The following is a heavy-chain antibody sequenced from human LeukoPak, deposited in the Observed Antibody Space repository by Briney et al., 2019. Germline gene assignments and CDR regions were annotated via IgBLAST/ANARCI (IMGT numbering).Heavy chain of an antibody. J-gene: IGHJ4*02. V-gene: IGHV4-34*01. Sequence: SETLSLTCAVYGGSFSGYFWSWIRQPPGKGLEWIGEINHSGSTKHNPSLKSRVTISVDTSKNQFSLNLSSVTAADTAVYYCARGFDGCFWFWGQGTLATVSS. D-gene: IGHD3-9*01. CDR2: INHSGST. CDR3: ARGFDGCFWF. CDR1: GGSFSGYF.